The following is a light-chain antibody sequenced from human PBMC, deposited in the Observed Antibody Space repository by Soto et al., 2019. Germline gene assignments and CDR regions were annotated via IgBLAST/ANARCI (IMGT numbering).Light chain of an antibody. Sequence: DIQMTQSPSTLSGSVGDRVTITCRASQTISSWLAWYQQKPGEAPKLLIYKASTLKSGVPSRFSGSGSGTEFTLTISSLQPYDFATYYCQHYNSYSEAFGQGTKVDIK. CDR2: KAS. V-gene: IGKV1-5*03. CDR1: QTISSW. J-gene: IGKJ1*01. CDR3: QHYNSYSEA.